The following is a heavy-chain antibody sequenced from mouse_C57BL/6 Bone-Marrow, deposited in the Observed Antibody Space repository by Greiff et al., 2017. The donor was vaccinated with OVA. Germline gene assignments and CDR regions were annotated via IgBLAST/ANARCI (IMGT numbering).Heavy chain of an antibody. J-gene: IGHJ2*01. CDR3: ARDDYYGRGFDY. Sequence: VQLQQSGAELVKPGASVKMSCKASGYTFTSYWITWVKQRPGQGLEWIGDIYPGSGSTNYNEKFKSKATLTVDTSSSTAYMQLSSLTSEDSAVYYCARDDYYGRGFDYWGQGTTLTVSS. D-gene: IGHD1-1*01. CDR1: GYTFTSYW. V-gene: IGHV1-55*01. CDR2: IYPGSGST.